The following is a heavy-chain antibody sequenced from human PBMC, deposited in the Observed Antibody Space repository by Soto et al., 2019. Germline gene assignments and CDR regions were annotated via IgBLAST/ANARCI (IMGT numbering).Heavy chain of an antibody. V-gene: IGHV1-69*08. J-gene: IGHJ4*02. CDR1: GGTFSSYT. D-gene: IGHD2-2*01. Sequence: QVQLVQSGAEVKKPGSSVKVSCTASGGTFSSYTISWVRQAPGQGLEWMGRIIPILGIANYAQKFQGRFTITADKSTSTAYMELSSLRSEDTAVYYCARDPPTVVPAAIADYWGQGTLVTVSS. CDR2: IIPILGIA. CDR3: ARDPPTVVPAAIADY.